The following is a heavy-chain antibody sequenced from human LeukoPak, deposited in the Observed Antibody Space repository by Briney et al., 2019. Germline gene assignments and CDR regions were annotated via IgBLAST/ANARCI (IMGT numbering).Heavy chain of an antibody. CDR2: IYYSGST. Sequence: PSETLSLTCTVSGGSISSGGYYWSWIRQHPGKGLEWIGYIYYSGSTNYNPSLKSRVTISVDTSKNQFSLKLSSVTAADTAVYYCARRRVGGDQFDYWGQGTLVTVSS. CDR3: ARRRVGGDQFDY. J-gene: IGHJ4*02. V-gene: IGHV4-61*08. CDR1: GGSISSGGYY. D-gene: IGHD2-21*02.